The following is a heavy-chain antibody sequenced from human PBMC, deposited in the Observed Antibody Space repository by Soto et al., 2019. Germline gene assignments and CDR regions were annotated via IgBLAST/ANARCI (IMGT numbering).Heavy chain of an antibody. CDR3: ARSAPLYGMDV. J-gene: IGHJ6*02. V-gene: IGHV3-48*03. Sequence: PGGSLRLSCAASGFTSSSYEMNWVRQAPGKGLEWVSYISSSGSTIYYADSVKGRFTISRDNAKNSLYLQMNSLRAGDTAVYYCARSAPLYGMDVWGQGTTVTVSS. CDR2: ISSSGSTI. CDR1: GFTSSSYE.